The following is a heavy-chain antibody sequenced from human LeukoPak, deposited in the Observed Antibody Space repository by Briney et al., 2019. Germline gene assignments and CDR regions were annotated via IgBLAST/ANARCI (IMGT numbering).Heavy chain of an antibody. V-gene: IGHV1-2*02. CDR2: INPNSGGT. D-gene: IGHD5-18*01. CDR3: ARGYSYGSLNWFDP. J-gene: IGHJ5*02. Sequence: ASVKVSCKASGYTFTSYAMNWVRQAPGQGLEWMGWINPNSGGTNYAQKFQGRVTMTRDTSISTAYMELSRLRSDDTAVYYCARGYSYGSLNWFDPWGQGTLVTVSS. CDR1: GYTFTSYA.